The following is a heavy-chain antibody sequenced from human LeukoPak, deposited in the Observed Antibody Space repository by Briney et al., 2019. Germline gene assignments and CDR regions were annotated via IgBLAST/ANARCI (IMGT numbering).Heavy chain of an antibody. J-gene: IGHJ3*02. CDR3: ARDLYSSSWLDAFDI. CDR1: GFTFSSYW. Sequence: PGGSLRLSCAASGFTFSSYWMSWVRQAPGKGLEWVANIKQDGSEKYYVDSVKGRFTISRDNAKNSLYLQMNSLRAEDTAVCYCARDLYSSSWLDAFDIWGQGTMVTVSS. CDR2: IKQDGSEK. D-gene: IGHD6-13*01. V-gene: IGHV3-7*01.